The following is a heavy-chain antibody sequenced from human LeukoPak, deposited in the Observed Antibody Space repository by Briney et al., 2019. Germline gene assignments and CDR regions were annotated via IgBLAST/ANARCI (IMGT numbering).Heavy chain of an antibody. CDR2: INHDGNEM. J-gene: IGHJ4*02. V-gene: IGHV3-7*01. CDR3: ALSYRWYHEY. D-gene: IGHD3-10*01. Sequence: GGPLRLSCSASGLTFSSYWMAGVRQAPGKGLEWVANINHDGNEMYSVDSVKGRSTISRDNAKNSLYLQMNSLRAEDTAVYYCALSYRWYHEYWGQGTLVTVSS. CDR1: GLTFSSYW.